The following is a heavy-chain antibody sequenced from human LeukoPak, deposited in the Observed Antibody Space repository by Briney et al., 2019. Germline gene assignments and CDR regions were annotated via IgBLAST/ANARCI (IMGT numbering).Heavy chain of an antibody. D-gene: IGHD5-18*01. J-gene: IGHJ4*02. CDR2: ISGGGGGT. CDR1: GFTFSSYA. V-gene: IGHV3-23*01. CDR3: ARVGTYTYGSPVDH. Sequence: GGSLRLSCAASGFTFSSYAMSWVRQAPGKGLQWVSAISGGGGGTSYADSVKGRFTISRDNSKNTLSLQMNGLRAEATAIYYCARVGTYTYGSPVDHWGQGTLVTVSS.